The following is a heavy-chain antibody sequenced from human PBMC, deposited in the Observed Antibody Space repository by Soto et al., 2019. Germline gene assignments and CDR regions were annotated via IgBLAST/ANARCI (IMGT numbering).Heavy chain of an antibody. V-gene: IGHV1-69*13. CDR2: IIPIFGTA. D-gene: IGHD6-19*01. CDR1: GGTFSSNA. J-gene: IGHJ6*02. CDR3: ARGRGVAGTLVGDYYYYGMDV. Sequence: GASVKVSCKASGGTFSSNAISWVRQAPGQGLEWMGGIIPIFGTANYAQKFQGRVTITADESTSTAYMELSSLRSEDTAVYYCARGRGVAGTLVGDYYYYGMDVWGQGTTVTVSS.